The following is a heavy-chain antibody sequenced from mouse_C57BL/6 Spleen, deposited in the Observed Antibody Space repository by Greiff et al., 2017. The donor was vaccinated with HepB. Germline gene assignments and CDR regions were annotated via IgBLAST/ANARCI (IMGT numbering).Heavy chain of an antibody. J-gene: IGHJ3*01. D-gene: IGHD2-5*01. V-gene: IGHV5-6*01. CDR2: ISSGGSYT. CDR1: GFTFSSYG. Sequence: EVKLVESGGDLVKPGGSLKLSCAASGFTFSSYGMSWVRQTPDKRLEWVATISSGGSYTYYPDSVKGRFTISRDNAKNTLYLQMSSLKSEDTAMYYCARHGGSNYVNWFAYGGQGTLVTVSA. CDR3: ARHGGSNYVNWFAY.